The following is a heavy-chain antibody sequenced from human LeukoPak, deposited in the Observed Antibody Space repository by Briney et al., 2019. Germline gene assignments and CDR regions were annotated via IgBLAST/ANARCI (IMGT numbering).Heavy chain of an antibody. Sequence: ASVKVSCKASGYTFTGYYMHWVRQAPGQGLEWMGWINPNSSGTNYAQKFQGRVTMTRDTSISTAYMELSRLRSEDTAVYYCARVPRGVAAGYYFDCWGQGILVTVSS. V-gene: IGHV1-2*02. CDR3: ARVPRGVAAGYYFDC. D-gene: IGHD6-13*01. CDR1: GYTFTGYY. CDR2: INPNSSGT. J-gene: IGHJ4*02.